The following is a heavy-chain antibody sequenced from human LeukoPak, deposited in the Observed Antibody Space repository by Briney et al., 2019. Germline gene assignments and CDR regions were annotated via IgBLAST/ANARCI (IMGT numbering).Heavy chain of an antibody. CDR2: INHSGST. Sequence: SETLSLTCAVYGGSFSGYYWSWIRRPPGKGLEWIGEINHSGSTNYNPSLKSRVTISVDTSKNQFSLKLSSVTAADTAVYYCARGPSSRYYDILTGYYSVHYFDYWGQGTLVTVSS. V-gene: IGHV4-34*01. J-gene: IGHJ4*02. CDR3: ARGPSSRYYDILTGYYSVHYFDY. D-gene: IGHD3-9*01. CDR1: GGSFSGYY.